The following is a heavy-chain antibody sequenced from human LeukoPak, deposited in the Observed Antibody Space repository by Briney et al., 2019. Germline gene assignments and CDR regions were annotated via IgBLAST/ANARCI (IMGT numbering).Heavy chain of an antibody. CDR2: INHSGST. Sequence: SETLSLTCAVYGGSFSGYYWSWIRQPPGKGLEWIGEINHSGSTNYNPSLKSRVTISVGTSKNQFSLKLSSVTAADTAVYYCARGHPYCSGGSCYSGNYYYGMDVWGQGTTVTVSS. V-gene: IGHV4-34*01. CDR1: GGSFSGYY. CDR3: ARGHPYCSGGSCYSGNYYYGMDV. D-gene: IGHD2-15*01. J-gene: IGHJ6*02.